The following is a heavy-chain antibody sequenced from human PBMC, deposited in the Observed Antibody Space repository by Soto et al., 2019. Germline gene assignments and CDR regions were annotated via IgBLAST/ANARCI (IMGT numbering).Heavy chain of an antibody. CDR1: GFTFSSYE. CDR3: ARSLLAVNAFDI. D-gene: IGHD6-19*01. CDR2: ISSSGSTI. V-gene: IGHV3-48*03. J-gene: IGHJ3*02. Sequence: GGSLRLSCAASGFTFSSYEMNWVRQAPGKGLEWVSYISSSGSTIYYADSVKGRFTISRDNAKNSLYLQMNSLRAEDTSVYYCARSLLAVNAFDIWGQGTMVTVSS.